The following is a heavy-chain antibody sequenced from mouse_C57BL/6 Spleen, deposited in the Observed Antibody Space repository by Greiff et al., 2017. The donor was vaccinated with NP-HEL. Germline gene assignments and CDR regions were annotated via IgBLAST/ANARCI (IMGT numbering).Heavy chain of an antibody. CDR3: ARSPFDGSSPWFAY. Sequence: VQLQQSGAELVMPGASVKLSCKASGYTFTSYWMHWVKQRPGQGLEWIGEIDPSDSYTNYNQKFKGKSTLTVDKSSSTAYMQISSLTSEDSAVYYCARSPFDGSSPWFAYWGQGTLVTVSA. D-gene: IGHD1-1*01. V-gene: IGHV1-69*01. CDR2: IDPSDSYT. CDR1: GYTFTSYW. J-gene: IGHJ3*01.